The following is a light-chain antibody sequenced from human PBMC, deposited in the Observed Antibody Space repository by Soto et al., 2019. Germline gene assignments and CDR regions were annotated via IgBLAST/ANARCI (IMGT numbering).Light chain of an antibody. Sequence: EIVLTQSPATLSLSPGERATLSCRASQSVINYLAWFQQKPGQPPRLLIYNASNRTTGIAARFSGSGSGTDFTLTISSLEPEDFALYYCQQRSNWPPTFGQGTRLEIK. V-gene: IGKV3-11*01. CDR3: QQRSNWPPT. CDR1: QSVINY. CDR2: NAS. J-gene: IGKJ5*01.